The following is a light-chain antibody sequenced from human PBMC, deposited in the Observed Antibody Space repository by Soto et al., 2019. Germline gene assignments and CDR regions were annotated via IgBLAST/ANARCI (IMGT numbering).Light chain of an antibody. CDR2: DVS. V-gene: IGLV2-14*03. CDR1: SSDVGGYNY. CDR3: SSYTASSTYV. J-gene: IGLJ1*01. Sequence: QSALTQPASVSGSPGQSITISCTGTSSDVGGYNYVSWYQHHPGKAPKLMIFDVSNRPSGVSNRFSGSKSGNTASLTISGLHAEYEADYYCSSYTASSTYVFGTGTKLTVL.